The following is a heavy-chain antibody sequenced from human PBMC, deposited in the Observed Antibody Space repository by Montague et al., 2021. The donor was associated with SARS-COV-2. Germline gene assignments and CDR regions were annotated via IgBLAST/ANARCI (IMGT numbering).Heavy chain of an antibody. V-gene: IGHV4-39*01. J-gene: IGHJ4*02. D-gene: IGHD4-17*01. CDR1: GDSVSSSDHY. Sequence: SETLSLTCTVSGDSVSSSDHYWGRHRQPPGKGLEWLGIVDYSGYTYSXXXVKGRVTISIDASKNQFSLKLNSLTATDTAIYHCARRRLREAYFDFWGQGTLLTVSS. CDR3: ARRRLREAYFDF. CDR2: VDYSGYT.